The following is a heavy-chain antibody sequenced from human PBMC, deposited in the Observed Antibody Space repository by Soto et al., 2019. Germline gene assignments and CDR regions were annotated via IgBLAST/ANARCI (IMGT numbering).Heavy chain of an antibody. D-gene: IGHD4-17*01. J-gene: IGHJ4*02. CDR3: ARESPGVGDYGVDYFDY. Sequence: QVQLVQSGAEVKKPGSSVKVSCKASGGTFSSYAISWVRQAPGQGLEGMGGIIPIFGTANYAQKFRGRVMITADKSTSTAYMELSSLRSEDTAVYYCARESPGVGDYGVDYFDYWGQGTLVTVSS. CDR2: IIPIFGTA. V-gene: IGHV1-69*06. CDR1: GGTFSSYA.